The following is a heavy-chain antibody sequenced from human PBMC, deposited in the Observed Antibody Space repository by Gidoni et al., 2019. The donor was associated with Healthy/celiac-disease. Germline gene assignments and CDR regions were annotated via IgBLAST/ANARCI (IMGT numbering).Heavy chain of an antibody. D-gene: IGHD3-22*01. CDR3: AKVTRGITMIVGPLGY. CDR1: GFTFSSYA. CDR2: ISGIGGST. V-gene: IGHV3-23*01. Sequence: EVQLLESGGGLVQPGGSLRLSCAASGFTFSSYAMSWVRQAPGKGLEGVSAISGIGGSTYYADSVKGRFTISRDNSKNTLYLQMNSLRAEDTAVYYCAKVTRGITMIVGPLGYWGQGTLVTVSS. J-gene: IGHJ4*02.